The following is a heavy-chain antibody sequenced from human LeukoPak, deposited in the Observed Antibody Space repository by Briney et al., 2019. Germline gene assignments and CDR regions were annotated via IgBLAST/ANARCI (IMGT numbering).Heavy chain of an antibody. CDR3: ARVLFGYGMDV. J-gene: IGHJ6*02. D-gene: IGHD3-10*01. Sequence: PGGSLRLSCAASGFTFSSYSMNWVRQAPGKGLEWVSSISSSSSYIYYAGSVKGRFTISRDNAKNSLYLQMNSLRAEDTAVYYCARVLFGYGMDVWGQGTTVTVSS. CDR1: GFTFSSYS. CDR2: ISSSSSYI. V-gene: IGHV3-21*01.